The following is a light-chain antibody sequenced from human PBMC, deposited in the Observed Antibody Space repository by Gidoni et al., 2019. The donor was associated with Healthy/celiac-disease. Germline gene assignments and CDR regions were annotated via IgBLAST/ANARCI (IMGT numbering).Light chain of an antibody. J-gene: IGLJ2*01. CDR1: SSNLGSNY. Sequence: QSVLTQPPSASGTPGQRVTISCSGTSSNLGSNYVYWYQHLPGTAPKLLIYRNNQRPSGVPDRFSGSKSGTSASLAISGLRSEDEADYHCAAWDDSLSVWVFGGGTKLTVL. CDR2: RNN. CDR3: AAWDDSLSVWV. V-gene: IGLV1-47*01.